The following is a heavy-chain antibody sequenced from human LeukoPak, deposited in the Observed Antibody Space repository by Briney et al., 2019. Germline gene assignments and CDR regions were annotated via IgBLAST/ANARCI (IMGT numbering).Heavy chain of an antibody. Sequence: PGGSLRLSCAAAGFTFSSYGMHWVRQAPGQGLVWVAVISYDGSNKYYADSVKGRFTISRDNSQNTLYLQMNSLRAEDTAVYHCAKPTYCGGDCYSLGFDYWGQGTLVTVSS. CDR1: GFTFSSYG. V-gene: IGHV3-30*18. CDR2: ISYDGSNK. J-gene: IGHJ4*02. D-gene: IGHD2-21*02. CDR3: AKPTYCGGDCYSLGFDY.